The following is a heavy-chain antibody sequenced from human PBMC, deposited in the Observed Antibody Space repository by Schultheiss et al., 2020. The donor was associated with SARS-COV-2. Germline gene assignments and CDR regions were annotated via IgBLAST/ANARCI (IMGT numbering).Heavy chain of an antibody. V-gene: IGHV4-59*08. CDR2: IYYSGST. D-gene: IGHD6-19*01. J-gene: IGHJ4*02. Sequence: SETLSLTCTVSGGSISSYYWSWIRQPPGKGLEWIGYIYYSGSTNYNPSLKSRVTISVDTSKNQFSLKLSSVTAADTAVYYCARHGSGWSPRIYYFDYWGQGTLVTVS. CDR3: ARHGSGWSPRIYYFDY. CDR1: GGSISSYY.